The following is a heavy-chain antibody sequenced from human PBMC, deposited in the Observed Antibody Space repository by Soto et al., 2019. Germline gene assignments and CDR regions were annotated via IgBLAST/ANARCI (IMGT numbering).Heavy chain of an antibody. V-gene: IGHV4-59*01. J-gene: IGHJ4*02. CDR3: ARQYYDSSAEGYFDY. CDR1: GGSISSYY. D-gene: IGHD3-22*01. CDR2: IYYSGST. Sequence: PSETLSLTCTVSGGSISSYYWSWIRQPPGKGLEWIGYIYYSGSTNYNPSLKSRVTISVDTSKNQFSLKLSSVTAADTAVYYCARQYYDSSAEGYFDYWGQGTLVTVSS.